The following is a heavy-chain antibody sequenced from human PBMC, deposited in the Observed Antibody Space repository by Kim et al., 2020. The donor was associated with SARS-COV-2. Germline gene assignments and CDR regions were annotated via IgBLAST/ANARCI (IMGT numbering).Heavy chain of an antibody. CDR2: ISSSSSYI. CDR1: GFTFSSYS. D-gene: IGHD4-17*01. J-gene: IGHJ4*02. V-gene: IGHV3-21*01. CDR3: ARVVDGVYFDY. Sequence: GGSLRLSCAASGFTFSSYSMNWVRQAPGKGLEWVSSISSSSSYIYYADSVKGRFTISRDNAKNSLYLQMNSLRAEDTAVYYCARVVDGVYFDYWGQGTLVTVSS.